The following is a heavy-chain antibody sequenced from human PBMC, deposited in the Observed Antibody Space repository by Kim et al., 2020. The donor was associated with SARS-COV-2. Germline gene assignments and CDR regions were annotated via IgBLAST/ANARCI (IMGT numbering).Heavy chain of an antibody. D-gene: IGHD6-19*01. CDR3: ARGYYSSGWYGAY. J-gene: IGHJ4*02. Sequence: SVKVSCKASGGTFSSYAISWVRHAPGQGLEWMGGIIPIFGTANYAQKFQGRVTITADESTSTAYMELSSLRSEDTAVYYCARGYYSSGWYGAYWGQGTLVTVSS. CDR1: GGTFSSYA. V-gene: IGHV1-69*13. CDR2: IIPIFGTA.